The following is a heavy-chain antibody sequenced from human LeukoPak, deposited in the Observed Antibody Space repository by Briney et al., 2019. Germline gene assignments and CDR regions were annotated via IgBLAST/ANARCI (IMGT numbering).Heavy chain of an antibody. J-gene: IGHJ4*02. V-gene: IGHV3-33*01. D-gene: IGHD6-19*01. CDR1: GFTFSSYG. CDR2: IWYDGSNK. Sequence: GGSLRLSCAASGFTFSSYGIHWVRQAPGKGLEWVAVIWYDGSNKYYADSVKGRFTISRDNSKNTLYLQMNSLRAEDTAIYYCSRTTSGWSFDYWGQGTLVTVSS. CDR3: SRTTSGWSFDY.